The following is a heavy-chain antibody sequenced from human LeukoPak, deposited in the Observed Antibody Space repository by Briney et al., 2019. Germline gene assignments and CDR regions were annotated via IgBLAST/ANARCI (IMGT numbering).Heavy chain of an antibody. V-gene: IGHV1-69*04. Sequence: SVKVSCKASGGTFSSYAISWVRQAPGQGLEWMGRIIPILGIANYAQKFQGRVTITADKSTSTAYMELSSLRSEDTAVYYCARGSYYDFWSGPGPYYFDYWGQGTLVTVSS. J-gene: IGHJ4*02. CDR1: GGTFSSYA. D-gene: IGHD3-3*01. CDR2: IIPILGIA. CDR3: ARGSYYDFWSGPGPYYFDY.